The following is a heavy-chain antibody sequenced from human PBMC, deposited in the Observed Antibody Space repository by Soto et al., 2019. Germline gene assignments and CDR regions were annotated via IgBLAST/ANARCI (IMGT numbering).Heavy chain of an antibody. J-gene: IGHJ4*02. CDR1: GFTFSTYS. CDR3: ARDLGSGWTLDY. Sequence: EVQLVESGGGLVKQGGSLRLSCAASGFTFSTYSMNWVRQAPGKGLEWVSGISSSSRHIYYADSVKGRFTISRDNAKSSLFLQMNSLRAEDTAKYFCARDLGSGWTLDYWGQGTLVTVSS. CDR2: ISSSSRHI. D-gene: IGHD6-19*01. V-gene: IGHV3-21*01.